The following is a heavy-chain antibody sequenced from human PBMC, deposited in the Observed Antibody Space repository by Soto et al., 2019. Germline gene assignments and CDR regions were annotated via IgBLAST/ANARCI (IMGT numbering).Heavy chain of an antibody. J-gene: IGHJ4*02. D-gene: IGHD3-3*01. CDR1: GFAFSSYG. CDR3: ARAGGGDFWSGYYSGFDY. CDR2: IWYDGSNK. V-gene: IGHV3-33*01. Sequence: QVQLVESGGGVVQPGRSLRLSCAASGFAFSSYGMHWVRNAPGKGLEWVAVIWYDGSNKYYADSVKGRFTISRDNSKNTLYLQMNSLRADDTAVYYCARAGGGDFWSGYYSGFDYWGQGTLVTVSS.